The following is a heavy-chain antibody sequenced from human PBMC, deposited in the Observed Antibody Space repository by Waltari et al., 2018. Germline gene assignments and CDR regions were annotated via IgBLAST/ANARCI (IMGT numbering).Heavy chain of an antibody. J-gene: IGHJ4*02. Sequence: QVQLVQSGAEVKKPGSSVKVSCKAAGGTFSSYAISWVRQAPGQGLEWMGRIIPIFGTANYAQKFQGRVTITADKSTSTAYMELSSLRSEDTAVYYCAREYYDILTGYLKRPKFDYWGQGTLVTVSS. CDR2: IIPIFGTA. CDR3: AREYYDILTGYLKRPKFDY. D-gene: IGHD3-9*01. CDR1: GGTFSSYA. V-gene: IGHV1-69*08.